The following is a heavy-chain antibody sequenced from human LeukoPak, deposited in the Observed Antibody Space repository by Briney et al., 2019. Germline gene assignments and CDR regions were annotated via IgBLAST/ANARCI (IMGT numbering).Heavy chain of an antibody. CDR2: IHTSGST. V-gene: IGHV4-61*02. Sequence: SETLSLTCTVSGGSISSGSYYWSWIRQPAGKGLEWIGRIHTSGSTNYNPSLKSRVTISVDTSKNQFSLKLSSVTAADTAVYYCARSLYYYDSSGYVDYWGQGTLVTVSS. CDR3: ARSLYYYDSSGYVDY. D-gene: IGHD3-22*01. CDR1: GGSISSGSYY. J-gene: IGHJ4*02.